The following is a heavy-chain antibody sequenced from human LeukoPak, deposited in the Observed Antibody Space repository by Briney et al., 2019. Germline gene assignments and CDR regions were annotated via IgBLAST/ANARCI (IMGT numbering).Heavy chain of an antibody. CDR2: INSDGSST. J-gene: IGHJ6*03. CDR1: GFTFNSYW. V-gene: IGHV3-74*01. CDR3: ARDSRAYYYMDV. Sequence: GGSLRLSCAASGFTFNSYWMHWVRQAPGKGLVWVSRINSDGSSTSYADSVKGRFTISRDNAKNSLYLQMNSLRAEDTAVYYCARDSRAYYYMDVWGKGTTVTVSS.